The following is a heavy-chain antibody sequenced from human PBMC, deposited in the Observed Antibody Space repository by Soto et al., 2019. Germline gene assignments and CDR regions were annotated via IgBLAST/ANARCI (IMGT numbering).Heavy chain of an antibody. CDR3: TPLALKYNSDWYPLSD. D-gene: IGHD6-19*01. Sequence: EVQLVESGGGLVKPGGSLRLSCAGSGFTFSNVWMNWVRQAPGKGLERVGRIKSETDGGTIDYAAPVKGRFTISRDDSNNTLYLQMNSLKTEDTATYYCTPLALKYNSDWYPLSDWGQGTRVTVSS. CDR2: IKSETDGGTI. CDR1: GFTFSNVW. J-gene: IGHJ4*02. V-gene: IGHV3-15*07.